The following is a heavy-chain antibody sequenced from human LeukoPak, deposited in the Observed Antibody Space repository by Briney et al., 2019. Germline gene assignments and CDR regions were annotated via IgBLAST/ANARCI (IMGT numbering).Heavy chain of an antibody. Sequence: GGSLRLSCAVSGIIFSSYGMHWVRQAPGKGLEWVAFIWYDGSNIYYADSVKGRFTISRDNSKNTLSLQMDSLRGEDTAVFVCAKVATGWYGVDYWGQGTLVTVSS. CDR3: AKVATGWYGVDY. J-gene: IGHJ4*02. V-gene: IGHV3-30*02. CDR1: GIIFSSYG. D-gene: IGHD6-19*01. CDR2: IWYDGSNI.